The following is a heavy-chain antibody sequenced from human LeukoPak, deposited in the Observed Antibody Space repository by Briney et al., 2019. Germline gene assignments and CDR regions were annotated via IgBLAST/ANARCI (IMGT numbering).Heavy chain of an antibody. CDR2: IYSGST. V-gene: IGHV4-59*02. D-gene: IGHD4-11*01. CDR1: GGSVRTYY. J-gene: IGHJ4*02. CDR3: AGAHSNSFYFDF. Sequence: SETLSLTCTVSGGSVRTYYWSWIRQSPGKGLEWIGYIYSGSTNYNPSLKSRVTISVDASKNQCSLKLRSVTAADTAVYFCAGAHSNSFYFDFWGQGTLVALSS.